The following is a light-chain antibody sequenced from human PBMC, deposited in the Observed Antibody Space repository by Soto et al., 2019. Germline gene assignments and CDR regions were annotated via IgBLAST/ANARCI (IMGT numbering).Light chain of an antibody. CDR2: GTS. J-gene: IGKJ1*01. V-gene: IGKV3-20*01. Sequence: EIVLTQSPGTLSLSPGERATLSCRASESVSNDHLAWYQRKPGQAPRLLIYGTSYRATDIPYRFSGSGSGTDFTLTIARLEAEDLAVSIFQRYGSTRRTFGLGTKVEI. CDR3: QRYGSTRRT. CDR1: ESVSNDH.